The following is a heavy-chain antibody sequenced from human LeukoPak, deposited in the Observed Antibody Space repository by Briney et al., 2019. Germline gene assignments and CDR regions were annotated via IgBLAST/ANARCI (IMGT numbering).Heavy chain of an antibody. CDR1: GYPFTNFY. V-gene: IGHV1-2*02. CDR2: VNPKSGDT. D-gene: IGHD1-26*01. J-gene: IGHJ4*01. CDR3: ARDGVLVGSTVLNY. Sequence: ASVKVSCKPSGYPFTNFYIHWVRQAPGQGLEWMGRVNPKSGDTKYAQKFQDRISMTRDTSISTAYMEVNRLTSDDSAVYYCARDGVLVGSTVLNYWGQGTLVTVAS.